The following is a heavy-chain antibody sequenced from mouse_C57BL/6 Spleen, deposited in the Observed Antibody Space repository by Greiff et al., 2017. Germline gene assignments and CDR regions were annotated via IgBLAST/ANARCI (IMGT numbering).Heavy chain of an antibody. Sequence: EVKVVESGGGLVKPGGSLKLSCAASGFTFSSYAMSWVRQTPEKRLEWVATISDGGSYTYYPDNVKGRFTISRDNAKNNLYLQMSHLKSEDTAMYYCAREMDGGYCVCFDYWGQGTTLTVSS. CDR2: ISDGGSYT. V-gene: IGHV5-4*01. J-gene: IGHJ2*01. D-gene: IGHD2-3*01. CDR1: GFTFSSYA. CDR3: AREMDGGYCVCFDY.